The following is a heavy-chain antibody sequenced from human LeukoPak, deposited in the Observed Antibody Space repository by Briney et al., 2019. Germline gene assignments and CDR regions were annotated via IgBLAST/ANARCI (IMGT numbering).Heavy chain of an antibody. CDR3: ARGYYDSSRVTDY. CDR1: GFTFSSYS. Sequence: GGSLRLSCAASGFTFSSYSMNWVRQAPGKGLEWVLSISSSSSYIYYADSVKGRFTISRDNAKNSLYLQMNSLRAEDTAVYYCARGYYDSSRVTDYWGQGTLVTVSS. J-gene: IGHJ4*02. D-gene: IGHD3-22*01. CDR2: ISSSSSYI. V-gene: IGHV3-21*01.